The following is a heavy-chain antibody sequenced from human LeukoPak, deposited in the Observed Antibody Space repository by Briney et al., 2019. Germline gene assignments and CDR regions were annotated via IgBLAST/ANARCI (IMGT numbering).Heavy chain of an antibody. V-gene: IGHV4-59*01. CDR3: AREVVVPAAIQGWFDP. J-gene: IGHJ5*02. CDR2: IYYSGST. Sequence: PSETLSLTCTVSGGSISSYYWSWIRQPPGKGLEWIGYIYYSGSTNYNPSLKSRVTISVDTSKNQFSLKLSSVTAADTAVYYRAREVVVPAAIQGWFDPWGQGTLVTVSS. CDR1: GGSISSYY. D-gene: IGHD2-2*02.